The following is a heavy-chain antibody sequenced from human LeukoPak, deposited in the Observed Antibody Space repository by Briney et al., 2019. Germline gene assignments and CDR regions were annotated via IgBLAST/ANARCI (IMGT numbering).Heavy chain of an antibody. D-gene: IGHD2-2*01. Sequence: GGSLRLSCAASGFTFSSYGMHWVRQAPGKGLEWVAFIRYDGSNKYYADSVKGRFTISRDNSKNTLYLQMNSLRAEDTAVYYCAKDGNIVVVPAAYCYYYMDVWGKGTTVTVSS. CDR3: AKDGNIVVVPAAYCYYYMDV. J-gene: IGHJ6*03. CDR2: IRYDGSNK. V-gene: IGHV3-30*02. CDR1: GFTFSSYG.